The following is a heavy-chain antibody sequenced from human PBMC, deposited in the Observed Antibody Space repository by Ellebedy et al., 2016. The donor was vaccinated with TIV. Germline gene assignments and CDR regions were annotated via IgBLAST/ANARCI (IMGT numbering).Heavy chain of an antibody. Sequence: GESLKISCAASGFTFSDYYFNWVRQAPGKGLEWVGFIRTKAHGGTTVYSAYVQGRFTISRDDSKNSVDLQMNSLKTEDTAVYYCTREVCSNGECSADAFDTWGQGTMVTIS. CDR2: IRTKAHGGTT. J-gene: IGHJ3*02. CDR1: GFTFSDYY. CDR3: TREVCSNGECSADAFDT. V-gene: IGHV3-72*01. D-gene: IGHD2-8*01.